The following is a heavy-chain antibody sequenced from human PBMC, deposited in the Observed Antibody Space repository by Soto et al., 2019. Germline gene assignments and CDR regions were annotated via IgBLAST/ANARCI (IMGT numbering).Heavy chain of an antibody. CDR3: ARVISITMVRGGFAFDI. J-gene: IGHJ3*02. D-gene: IGHD3-10*01. Sequence: SETLSLTCTVSGGSISSGGYYWSWIRQHPGKGLEWIGYIYYSGSTYYNPSLKSRVTISVDASKNQFSLKLSSVTAADTAVYYCARVISITMVRGGFAFDIWGQGTMVTVSS. CDR2: IYYSGST. CDR1: GGSISSGGYY. V-gene: IGHV4-31*03.